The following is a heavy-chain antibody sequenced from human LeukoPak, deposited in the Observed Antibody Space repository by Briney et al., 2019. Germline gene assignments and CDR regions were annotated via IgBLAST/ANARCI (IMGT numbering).Heavy chain of an antibody. J-gene: IGHJ4*02. D-gene: IGHD6-13*01. CDR2: IYHSGST. CDR3: ARGEGYSSSWYQPHFDY. CDR1: GGSISSSSAY. Sequence: ASDTLTLTCTVSGGSISSSSAYWGWVRQPPGKGLEWIWDIYHSGSTNYNPSLKSRVSISVDKSKNQFSLKLSSVTAADTAVYYCARGEGYSSSWYQPHFDYWGQGTLVAVSS. V-gene: IGHV4-39*07.